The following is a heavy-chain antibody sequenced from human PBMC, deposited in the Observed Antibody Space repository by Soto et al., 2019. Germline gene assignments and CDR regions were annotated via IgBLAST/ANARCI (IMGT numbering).Heavy chain of an antibody. CDR1: GFTFNNYV. D-gene: IGHD6-19*01. CDR2: ISYDGSNK. CDR3: APQGQSHLNSFGP. J-gene: IGHJ5*02. V-gene: IGHV3-30*03. Sequence: QVQLVESGGGVVQPGRSLRLSCVASGFTFNNYVLHWVRQAPGKGLEWVAVISYDGSNKYYADSVKGRFTISRDNSMNTLDLQMNSLRAEDTAVYYCAPQGQSHLNSFGPWGQGTLVTVSS.